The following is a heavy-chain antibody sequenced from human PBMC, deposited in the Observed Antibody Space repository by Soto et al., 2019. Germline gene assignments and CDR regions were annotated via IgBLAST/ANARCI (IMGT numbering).Heavy chain of an antibody. CDR3: ARGSYYDFWSGYPTYYFDY. CDR2: ISSSSSYI. CDR1: GFTFSSYS. D-gene: IGHD3-3*01. V-gene: IGHV3-21*01. J-gene: IGHJ4*02. Sequence: PGGSLRLSCAASGFTFSSYSMNWVRQAPGKGLEWVSSISSSSSYIYYADSVKGRFTISRDNAKNSLYLQMNSLRAEDTAVYYCARGSYYDFWSGYPTYYFDYWGQGTLVTVSS.